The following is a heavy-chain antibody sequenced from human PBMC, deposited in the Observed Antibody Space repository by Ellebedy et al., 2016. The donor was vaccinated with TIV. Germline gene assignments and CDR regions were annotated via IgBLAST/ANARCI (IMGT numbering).Heavy chain of an antibody. J-gene: IGHJ6*02. CDR3: AGTTMIVVEPYYYYGMDV. V-gene: IGHV1-18*01. D-gene: IGHD3-22*01. CDR2: ISAYNGNT. CDR1: GYTFTSYG. Sequence: ASVKVSXXASGYTFTSYGISWVRQAPGQGLEWMGWISAYNGNTNYAQKFQGRVTMTRDTSTSTVYMELSSLRSEDTAVYYCAGTTMIVVEPYYYYGMDVWGQGTTVTVSS.